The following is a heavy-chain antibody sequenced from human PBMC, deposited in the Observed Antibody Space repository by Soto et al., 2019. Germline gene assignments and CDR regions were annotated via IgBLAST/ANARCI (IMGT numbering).Heavy chain of an antibody. J-gene: IGHJ4*02. D-gene: IGHD3-22*01. CDR3: ARGLRYDSSGYTAP. Sequence: EASVKVSCKASGYTFTGYYMHWVRQAPGQGLEWMGWINPNSGGTNYAQKFQGRVTMTRDTSISTAYMELSRLRSDDTAVYYCARGLRYDSSGYTAPWGQGTLVTVSS. CDR1: GYTFTGYY. CDR2: INPNSGGT. V-gene: IGHV1-2*02.